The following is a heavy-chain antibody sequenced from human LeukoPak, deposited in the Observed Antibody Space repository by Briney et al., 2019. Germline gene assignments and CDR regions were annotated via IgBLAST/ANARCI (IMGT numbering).Heavy chain of an antibody. CDR3: VGDPTTNRFQFFHY. Sequence: PGGSLRLSCTASGFIFSNFGINWVRQALGKGLEWVSCMDRHTDIYYADSVKGRFTISRDNAKNSVFLQMNSLTVEDTAVYYCVGDPTTNRFQFFHYWGQGALVTVSS. V-gene: IGHV3-21*01. CDR1: GFIFSNFG. CDR2: MDRHTDI. D-gene: IGHD1-14*01. J-gene: IGHJ4*02.